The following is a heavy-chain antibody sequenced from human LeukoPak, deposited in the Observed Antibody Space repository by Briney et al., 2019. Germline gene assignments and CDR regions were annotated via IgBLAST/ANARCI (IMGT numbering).Heavy chain of an antibody. CDR2: ISASGSST. J-gene: IGHJ5*02. CDR3: AKHLGWGPSGSNWFDP. V-gene: IGHV3-23*01. CDR1: GFTFSAYA. Sequence: GGSLRLSCVASGFTFSAYAMSWVRQAPGKGLEWVSGISASGSSTYYADSVEGRFTISRDNAKNTLYLQMNSLRAEDTAVYYCAKHLGWGPSGSNWFDPWGQGTLVTVSS. D-gene: IGHD6-25*01.